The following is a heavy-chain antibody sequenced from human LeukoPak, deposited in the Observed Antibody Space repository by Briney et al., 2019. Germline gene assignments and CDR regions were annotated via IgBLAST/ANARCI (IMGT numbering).Heavy chain of an antibody. CDR2: ISSSSSYI. D-gene: IGHD5-18*01. J-gene: IGHJ4*02. CDR1: GFSFSSYS. V-gene: IGHV3-21*01. CDR3: ARDGLSGYSYGFCDY. Sequence: NPGGSLRLSCAASGFSFSSYSMNWVRQAPGKGLEWVSSISSSSSYIYYADSVKGRFTISRDKAKNSLYLQMNGLRAEDTAVYYCARDGLSGYSYGFCDYWGQGTLVTVSS.